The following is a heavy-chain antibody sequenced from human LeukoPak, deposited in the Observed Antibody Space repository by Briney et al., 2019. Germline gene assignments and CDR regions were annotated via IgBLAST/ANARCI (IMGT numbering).Heavy chain of an antibody. J-gene: IGHJ3*02. Sequence: PSETLSLTCNVSGGSISSSSYYWVWIRQPPGKGLEWIGSIFYSGNTHHSPSLKSRVTISLDTSKTQFSLKLSSVTAADTAVYYCARLSVIPPNDAFDIWGQGTMVTVSS. V-gene: IGHV4-39*07. D-gene: IGHD3-16*02. CDR3: ARLSVIPPNDAFDI. CDR1: GGSISSSSYY. CDR2: IFYSGNT.